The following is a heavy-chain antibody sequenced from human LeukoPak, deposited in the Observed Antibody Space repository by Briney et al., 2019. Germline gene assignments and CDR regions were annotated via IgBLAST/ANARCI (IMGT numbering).Heavy chain of an antibody. V-gene: IGHV3-20*04. J-gene: IGHJ3*02. Sequence: GGSLRLSCAASGLTFYDYGMSCVRHAPGKGLEWVSGINWNGGSTVYADSVKGRFTISRDNAKNSLYLQMNSLRAEDTVLYYCARGRFGVVLPLPDIWGQGTMVTVSS. CDR3: ARGRFGVVLPLPDI. D-gene: IGHD3-3*01. CDR1: GLTFYDYG. CDR2: INWNGGST.